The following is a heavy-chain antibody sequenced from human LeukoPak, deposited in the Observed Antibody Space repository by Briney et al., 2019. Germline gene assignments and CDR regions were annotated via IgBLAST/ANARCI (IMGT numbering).Heavy chain of an antibody. D-gene: IGHD1-26*01. J-gene: IGHJ4*02. CDR3: ARDRAYLLFDY. V-gene: IGHV3-30*04. CDR1: GFTFSSYA. Sequence: GGSLRLSCEASGFTFSSYAMHWVRQAPGKGLEWVAVISYDGSNKYYADSVKGRFTISRDNSKNTLYLQMNSLRAEDTAAYYCARDRAYLLFDYWGQGTLVTVSS. CDR2: ISYDGSNK.